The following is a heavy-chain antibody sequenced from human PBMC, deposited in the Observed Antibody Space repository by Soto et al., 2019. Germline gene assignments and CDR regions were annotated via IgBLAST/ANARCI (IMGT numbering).Heavy chain of an antibody. J-gene: IGHJ4*02. CDR1: GFIFSYYW. V-gene: IGHV3-74*01. CDR3: ARVPAAAPGTGPDY. Sequence: GGALRLSCVGSGFIFSYYWIHWVRQAPGKGLVWVSRIRSDGNGKNYADSVEGRFSISRDNTKNTLYLQMNSLGAEDTGVYYCARVPAAAPGTGPDYWGQGTLVTVSS. CDR2: IRSDGNGK. D-gene: IGHD6-13*01.